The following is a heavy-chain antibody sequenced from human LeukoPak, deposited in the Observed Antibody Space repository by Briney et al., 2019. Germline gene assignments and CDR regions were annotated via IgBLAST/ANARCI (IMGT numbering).Heavy chain of an antibody. CDR2: IYYSGTT. Sequence: PSETLSLTCSVSGGSISSGDYYWSWIRQHPGKGLEWIGHIYYSGTTYNNPSLESQVTISVDTSKNQFSLKLSSVTAADTAVYYCARYGSNAHDYWGQGTLVTVSS. J-gene: IGHJ4*02. CDR3: ARYGSNAHDY. CDR1: GGSISSGDYY. V-gene: IGHV4-31*01. D-gene: IGHD4-23*01.